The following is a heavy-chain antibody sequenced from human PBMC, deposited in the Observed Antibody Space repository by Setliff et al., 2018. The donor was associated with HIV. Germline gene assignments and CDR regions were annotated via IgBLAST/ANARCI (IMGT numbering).Heavy chain of an antibody. D-gene: IGHD5-18*01. J-gene: IGHJ4*02. V-gene: IGHV3-11*05. CDR2: ISSSGSFT. CDR3: ARDGSYISRGY. Sequence: KPGGSLRLSCVVSGLNFSDDYMSWIRQAPGKGLEWVSYISSSGSFTNYADSVKGRFTISRDNAKNSLYLQMNSLRAEDTAVYYCARDGSYISRGYWGQGTLVTVSS. CDR1: GLNFSDDY.